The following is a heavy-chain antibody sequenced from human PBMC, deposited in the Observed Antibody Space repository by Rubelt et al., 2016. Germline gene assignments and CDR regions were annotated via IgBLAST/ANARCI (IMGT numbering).Heavy chain of an antibody. J-gene: IGHJ4*02. Sequence: EVQLVESGGGLVQPGRSLRLSCAASGFTFDDYAMHWVRQAPGKGLEWVSGISWNSGSIGYADSVKGRLTNPRDNAKNSLYLQMNSLRAEDTALYYCAKDGSSSPTQSMGELLDYWGQGTLVTVSS. D-gene: IGHD6-13*01. V-gene: IGHV3-9*01. CDR1: GFTFDDYA. CDR3: AKDGSSSPTQSMGELLDY. CDR2: ISWNSGSI.